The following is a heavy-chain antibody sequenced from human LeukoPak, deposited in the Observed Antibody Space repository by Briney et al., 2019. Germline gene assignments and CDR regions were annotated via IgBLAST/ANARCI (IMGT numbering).Heavy chain of an antibody. CDR2: IYYSGST. Sequence: SETLSLTCTVSGGSISSSSYYWGWIRQPPGKGLEWIGSIYYSGSTYYNPSLKSRVTISVDTSKNQFSLKLSSVTAADTAVYYCARRDIAARLFDYWGQGTLVTVSS. J-gene: IGHJ4*02. CDR1: GGSISSSSYY. CDR3: ARRDIAARLFDY. V-gene: IGHV4-39*01. D-gene: IGHD6-6*01.